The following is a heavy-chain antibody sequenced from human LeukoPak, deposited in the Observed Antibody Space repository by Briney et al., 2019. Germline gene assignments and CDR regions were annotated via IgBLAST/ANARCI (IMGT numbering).Heavy chain of an antibody. CDR1: GGTFSSYA. Sequence: GASVKVSCKASGGTFSSYAISWVRQAPGQGLEWMGGIIPIFGTANYAQKFQGRVTITAYESTSTAYMELSSLRSEDTAVYYCARDIHYDSSGYYHPHLDYWGQGTLVTVSS. CDR3: ARDIHYDSSGYYHPHLDY. J-gene: IGHJ4*02. D-gene: IGHD3-22*01. V-gene: IGHV1-69*13. CDR2: IIPIFGTA.